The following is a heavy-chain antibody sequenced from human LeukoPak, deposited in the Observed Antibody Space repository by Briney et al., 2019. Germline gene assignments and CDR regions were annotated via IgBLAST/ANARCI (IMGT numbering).Heavy chain of an antibody. V-gene: IGHV3-11*06. J-gene: IGHJ4*02. CDR1: GLIFSDYY. CDR2: ISSSSIYT. CDR3: ARDGDGRYGEDYFDY. D-gene: IGHD7-27*01. Sequence: GGSLRLSCAASGLIFSDYYMTWIRQAPGKGLEWVLYISSSSIYTNCADSVKGRFTISRDNTKHSLYLQMNTLRAEDTAVYYCARDGDGRYGEDYFDYWGQGTLVTVSS.